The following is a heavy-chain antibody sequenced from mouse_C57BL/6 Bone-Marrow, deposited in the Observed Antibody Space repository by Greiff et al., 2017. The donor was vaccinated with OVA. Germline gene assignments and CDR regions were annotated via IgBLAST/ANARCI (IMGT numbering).Heavy chain of an antibody. J-gene: IGHJ1*03. CDR1: GYAFSSSW. CDR2: IYPGDGDT. V-gene: IGHV1-82*01. D-gene: IGHD2-3*01. CDR3: AREGIYDGYYRYFDV. Sequence: VQLQQSGPELVKPGASVKISCKASGYAFSSSWMNWVQQRPGKGLEWIGRIYPGDGDTNYNGKFKGKATLTADKSSSTAYMQLSSLTSEDSAVYFCAREGIYDGYYRYFDVWGTGTTVTVSS.